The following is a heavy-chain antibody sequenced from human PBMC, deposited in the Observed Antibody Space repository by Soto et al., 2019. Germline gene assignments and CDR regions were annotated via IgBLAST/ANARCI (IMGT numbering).Heavy chain of an antibody. Sequence: GASVKVSCKASGGTFSRSAISWVRQAPGQRLEWMGGFVSIFATTDYAQKFQGRLTITADESTSTVYMELRSLTSDDTAIYYCARGRSYDWNHYLHKEDWGRVTLVTVSS. CDR2: FVSIFATT. CDR1: GGTFSRSA. V-gene: IGHV1-69*13. CDR3: ARGRSYDWNHYLHKED. J-gene: IGHJ4*02. D-gene: IGHD1-20*01.